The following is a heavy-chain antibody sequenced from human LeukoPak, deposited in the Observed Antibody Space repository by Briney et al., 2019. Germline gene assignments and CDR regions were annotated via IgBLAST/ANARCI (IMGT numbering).Heavy chain of an antibody. CDR1: GFTFSTYN. V-gene: IGHV3-21*01. D-gene: IGHD3-22*01. CDR2: ISSNSYYT. Sequence: GGSLRLSCAASGFTFSTYNMNWVRQPPGKGLEWVSSISSNSYYTHYADSVKGRFTISRDNAKNSLYLQMNSLRAEDTAVYYCARAFYYDIIGGEGMDVWGQGTTVTVPS. J-gene: IGHJ6*02. CDR3: ARAFYYDIIGGEGMDV.